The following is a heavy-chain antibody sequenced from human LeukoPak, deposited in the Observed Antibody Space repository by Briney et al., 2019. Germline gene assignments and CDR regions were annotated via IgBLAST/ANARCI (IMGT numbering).Heavy chain of an antibody. CDR2: ISGSGGST. Sequence: GGSLRLSCAASGFTFSSYAMSWVRQAPGKGLEWVSAISGSGGSTYYADSAKGRFTISRDNSKNTLYLQMNSLRAEDTAVYYCAKDQLRVPAAIRGRYNWFDPWGQGTLSPSPQ. D-gene: IGHD2-2*02. J-gene: IGHJ5*02. V-gene: IGHV3-23*01. CDR3: AKDQLRVPAAIRGRYNWFDP. CDR1: GFTFSSYA.